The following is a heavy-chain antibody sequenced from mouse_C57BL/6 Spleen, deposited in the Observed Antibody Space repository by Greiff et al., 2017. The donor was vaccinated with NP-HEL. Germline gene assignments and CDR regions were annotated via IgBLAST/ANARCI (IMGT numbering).Heavy chain of an antibody. V-gene: IGHV3-6*01. Sequence: EVQRVESGPGLVKPSQSLSLTCSVTGYSITSGYYWNWIRQFPGNKLEWMGYISYDGSNNYNPSLKNRISITRDTSKNQFFLKLNSVTTEDTATYYLARSLITTVVAPAYCGQGTLVTVSA. J-gene: IGHJ3*01. CDR2: ISYDGSN. D-gene: IGHD1-1*01. CDR3: ARSLITTVVAPAY. CDR1: GYSITSGYY.